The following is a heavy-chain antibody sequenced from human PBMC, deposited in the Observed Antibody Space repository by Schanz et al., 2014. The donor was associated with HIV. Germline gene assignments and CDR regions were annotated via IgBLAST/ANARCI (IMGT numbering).Heavy chain of an antibody. CDR2: MWYDESHK. CDR1: GFTFSSSG. J-gene: IGHJ6*02. Sequence: QVQLVESGGGVVQPGRSLRLSCTASGFTFSSSGMHWVRQAPGKGLEWGAAMWYDESHKGYADSVKGRFTISRDNAKNSLSLQMNSLRDEDTAVYYCARSPSYGMDVWGQGTTVTVSS. CDR3: ARSPSYGMDV. V-gene: IGHV3-33*01.